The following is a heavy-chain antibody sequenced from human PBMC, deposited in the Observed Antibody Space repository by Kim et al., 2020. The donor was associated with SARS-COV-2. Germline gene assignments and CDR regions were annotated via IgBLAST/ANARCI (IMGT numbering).Heavy chain of an antibody. D-gene: IGHD2-15*01. J-gene: IGHJ2*01. CDR2: IWYDGSNK. V-gene: IGHV3-33*01. CDR3: ARARGGRGWYFDL. CDR1: GFTFSSYG. Sequence: GGSLRLSCAASGFTFSSYGMHWIRQAPGKGLEWVAVIWYDGSNKYYADSVKGRFTISRDNSKNTLYLQMNSLRAEATAVYYCARARGGRGWYFDLWGRGTLVTVPS.